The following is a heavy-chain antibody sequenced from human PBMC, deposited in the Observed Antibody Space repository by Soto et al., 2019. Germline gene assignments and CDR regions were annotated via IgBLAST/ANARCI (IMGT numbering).Heavy chain of an antibody. CDR2: IKQDGSEK. V-gene: IGHV3-7*01. CDR1: GFIFSSYW. J-gene: IGHJ6*02. Sequence: GGPLRLSCEASGFIFSSYWLSWVRQAPGKGLEWVANIKQDGSEKYYVDSVKGRFTISRDNAKNSLYLQMNSLRAEDTAVYYCARDGGGYFDWLSYGMDVWGQGTTGTVS. D-gene: IGHD3-9*01. CDR3: ARDGGGYFDWLSYGMDV.